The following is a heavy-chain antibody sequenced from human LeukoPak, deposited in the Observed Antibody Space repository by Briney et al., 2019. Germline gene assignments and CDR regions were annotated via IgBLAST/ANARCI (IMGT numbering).Heavy chain of an antibody. CDR1: GFTFEDYA. V-gene: IGHV3-9*01. CDR2: ISWNSGTI. J-gene: IGHJ3*02. CDR3: AKSDSAGSTYALDI. D-gene: IGHD1-1*01. Sequence: GGSLRLSCAAFGFTFEDYAMYWVRQVPGKGLEWVLDISWNSGTIGYADSVKGRFTSSRDNAKKSLYLQMNSLSPEDTAMYYCAKSDSAGSTYALDIWGQGTMVTVSS.